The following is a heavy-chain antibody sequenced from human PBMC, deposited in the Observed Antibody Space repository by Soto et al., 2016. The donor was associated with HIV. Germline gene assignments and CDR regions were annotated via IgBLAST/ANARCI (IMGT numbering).Heavy chain of an antibody. Sequence: VQLQESGPGLVKPSETLSLTCSVSGDSISSNYWNWIRQPPGKGLEWIGYIYYSGSTKYNPSLKSRVTISVDTSKNQFSLKVSSVTAADTAVYYCARRGVATSPPLYYYMDVWGKGTTVTVS. J-gene: IGHJ6*03. CDR2: IYYSGST. D-gene: IGHD5-12*01. V-gene: IGHV4-59*01. CDR1: GDSISSNY. CDR3: ARRGVATSPPLYYYMDV.